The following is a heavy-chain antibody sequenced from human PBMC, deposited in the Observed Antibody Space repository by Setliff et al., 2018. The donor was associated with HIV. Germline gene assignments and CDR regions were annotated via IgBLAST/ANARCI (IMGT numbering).Heavy chain of an antibody. CDR1: GYTFTSYG. CDR3: ARPPLESHYYNYYMDV. D-gene: IGHD3-3*01. J-gene: IGHJ6*03. CDR2: ISAYNGNT. V-gene: IGHV1-18*01. Sequence: ASVKVSCKASGYTFTSYGISWVRQAPGQGLEWMGWISAYNGNTNYAQKFQGRVTMTTDTSTSTAYMELSSLRSEDTAVYYCARPPLESHYYNYYMDVWGKGTTVTVSS.